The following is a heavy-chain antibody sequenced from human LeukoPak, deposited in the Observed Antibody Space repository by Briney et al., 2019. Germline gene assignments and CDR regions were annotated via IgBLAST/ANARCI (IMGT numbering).Heavy chain of an antibody. CDR2: INPNSGGT. D-gene: IGHD3-10*01. CDR1: GYTFTGYY. J-gene: IGHJ4*02. CDR3: ARDDGSGSSHFDY. Sequence: GASVKVSCKASGYTFTGYYMHWVRQAPGQGLEWMGWINPNSGGTNYAQKFQGWVTMTRDTSISTAYMELSRLRSDDTAVYYCARDDGSGSSHFDYWGQGTLVTVSS. V-gene: IGHV1-2*04.